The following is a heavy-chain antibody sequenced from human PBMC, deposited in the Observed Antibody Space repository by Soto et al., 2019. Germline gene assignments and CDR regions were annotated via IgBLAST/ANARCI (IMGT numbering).Heavy chain of an antibody. J-gene: IGHJ5*02. CDR1: GYGFTSYW. CDR3: VRRSDWSNL. Sequence: PGESLKISCKGSGYGFTSYWIGWVRQMPGKGLEWMGIIYPRDSDTRYSPSFEGQVTIPADKSISTAYLQWSSLKASDTAIYYCVRRSDWSNLWGQGTLVTVSS. CDR2: IYPRDSDT. V-gene: IGHV5-51*01.